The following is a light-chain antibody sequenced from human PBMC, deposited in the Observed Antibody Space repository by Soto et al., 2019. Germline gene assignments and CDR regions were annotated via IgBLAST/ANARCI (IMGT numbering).Light chain of an antibody. J-gene: IGLJ1*01. CDR3: SSYAGSNNYV. CDR2: EVT. CDR1: SSDVGGYNY. Sequence: ALTQPPSASGSPGQSVTISCTGTSSDVGGYNYVSWYQQHPDKTPKLMIYEVTKRPSGVPDRFSGSKSGDTASLTVSGLQAEDEADYYCSSYAGSNNYVFGTGTKVTVL. V-gene: IGLV2-8*01.